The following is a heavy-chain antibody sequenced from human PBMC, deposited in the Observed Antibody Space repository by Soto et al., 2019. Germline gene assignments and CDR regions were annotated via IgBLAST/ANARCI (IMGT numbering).Heavy chain of an antibody. Sequence: PGESLKISCKGSGYSFTSYWIGWVRQMPGKGLEWMGIIYPGDSDTRYSPSFQGQVTISADKSISTAYLQWSSLKASDTAMYYCATGVSGASQSYYYYGMDVWGQGTTVTV. D-gene: IGHD6-19*01. CDR1: GYSFTSYW. CDR2: IYPGDSDT. J-gene: IGHJ6*02. CDR3: ATGVSGASQSYYYYGMDV. V-gene: IGHV5-51*01.